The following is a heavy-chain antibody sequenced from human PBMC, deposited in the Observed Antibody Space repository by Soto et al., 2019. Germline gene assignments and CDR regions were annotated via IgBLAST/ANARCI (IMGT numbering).Heavy chain of an antibody. D-gene: IGHD3-10*02. J-gene: IGHJ4*02. CDR2: IYYSGST. CDR1: GGSISSGGYY. Sequence: SETLSLTCTVSGGSISSGGYYWSWIRQHPGKGLEWIGYIYYSGSTYYNPSLKSRVTISVDTSKNQFSLKLSSVTAADTAVYYCARVQLRPSTMYYFDYWGQGTLVTVSS. CDR3: ARVQLRPSTMYYFDY. V-gene: IGHV4-31*03.